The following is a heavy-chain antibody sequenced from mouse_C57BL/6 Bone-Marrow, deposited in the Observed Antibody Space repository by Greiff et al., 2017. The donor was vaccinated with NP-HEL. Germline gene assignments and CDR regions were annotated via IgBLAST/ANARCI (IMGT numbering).Heavy chain of an antibody. V-gene: IGHV14-4*01. CDR2: IDPEKGDT. J-gene: IGHJ4*01. CDR3: TTYYGSSIYYAMDY. CDR1: GFNIKDDY. Sequence: EVQLQQSGAELVRPGASVKLSCTASGFNIKDDYMHWVKQRPEQGLEWIGWIDPEKGDTEYASKFQGKATITADTSSNTAYLQLSSLTSEDTAVYYCTTYYGSSIYYAMDYWGQGTSVTVSS. D-gene: IGHD1-1*01.